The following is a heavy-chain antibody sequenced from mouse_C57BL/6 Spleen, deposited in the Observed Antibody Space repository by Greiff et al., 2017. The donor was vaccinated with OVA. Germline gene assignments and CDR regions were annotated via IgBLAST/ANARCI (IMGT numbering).Heavy chain of an antibody. CDR1: GYAFSSSW. D-gene: IGHD2-5*01. CDR2: IYPGDGDT. V-gene: IGHV1-82*01. J-gene: IGHJ4*01. CDR3: ARGSYYSNDYAMDD. Sequence: VQLQQSGPELVKPGASVKISCKASGYAFSSSWMNWVKQRPGKGLEWIGRIYPGDGDTNYNGKFKGKATLTADKSSSTAYMQLSSLTSEDSAVYFCARGSYYSNDYAMDDWGKGTSVTVSS.